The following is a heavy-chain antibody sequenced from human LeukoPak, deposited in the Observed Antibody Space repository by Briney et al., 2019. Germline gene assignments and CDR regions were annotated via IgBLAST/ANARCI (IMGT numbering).Heavy chain of an antibody. CDR3: ARNPAYCTSTSCYNDY. CDR2: INPNSGGT. V-gene: IGHV1-2*02. D-gene: IGHD2-2*02. Sequence: ASVKVSCKASGYTFTIYYMHWVRQAPGQGPEWMGWINPNSGGTSYARRFQGRVTMTRDTSISTAYMELSRLTSDDTAVYYCARNPAYCTSTSCYNDYWGQGTLVTVSS. J-gene: IGHJ4*02. CDR1: GYTFTIYY.